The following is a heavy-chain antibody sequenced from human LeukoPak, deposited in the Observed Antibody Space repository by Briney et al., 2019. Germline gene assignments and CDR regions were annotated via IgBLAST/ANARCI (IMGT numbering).Heavy chain of an antibody. CDR1: GFTFDDYA. V-gene: IGHV3-48*01. Sequence: GRSLRLSCAASGFTFDDYAMHWVRQAPGKGLEWVSYIRSSSRTIYYADSVKGRFTISRDNAKNSLFLQMNSLRAEDTAAYYCARDGSGRVPEMSAPDYWGQGTLVTVSS. CDR2: IRSSSRTI. J-gene: IGHJ4*02. D-gene: IGHD3-10*01. CDR3: ARDGSGRVPEMSAPDY.